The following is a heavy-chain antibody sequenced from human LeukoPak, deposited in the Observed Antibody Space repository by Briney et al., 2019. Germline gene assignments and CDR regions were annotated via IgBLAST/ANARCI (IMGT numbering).Heavy chain of an antibody. V-gene: IGHV3-30*18. CDR2: ISYDGRNK. CDR1: EYTFNNHD. D-gene: IGHD2-15*01. J-gene: IGHJ3*01. Sequence: GGSLRLSCAASEYTFNNHDMHWVRQAPGKGLEWVAAISYDGRNKYYADSVKGRFTISRDNSKNTLNLQMNSLRTEDTAVFYCAKPRDIDSWAFDVWGQGTMVTVSS. CDR3: AKPRDIDSWAFDV.